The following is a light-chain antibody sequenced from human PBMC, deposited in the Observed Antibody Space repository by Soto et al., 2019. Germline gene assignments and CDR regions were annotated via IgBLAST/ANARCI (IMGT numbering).Light chain of an antibody. J-gene: IGKJ1*01. Sequence: DIRLTQSPSSLSASVAVIATXTCRASQGISTYLNWYQQKPGKAPKLLIYAASSLQSGVPSRFSGSGSETDFTLTISSLQPEDFATYSCQHSTTWTFGQGTKVDIK. V-gene: IGKV1-39*01. CDR2: AAS. CDR1: QGISTY. CDR3: QHSTTWT.